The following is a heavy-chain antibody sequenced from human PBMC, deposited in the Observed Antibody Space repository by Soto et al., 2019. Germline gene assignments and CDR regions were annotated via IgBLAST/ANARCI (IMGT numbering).Heavy chain of an antibody. CDR3: ARAESEMATSYYFDY. V-gene: IGHV4-59*01. J-gene: IGHJ4*02. CDR2: IYYSGST. D-gene: IGHD5-12*01. CDR1: GGSISSYY. Sequence: PSETLSLTCTVSGGSISSYYWSWIRQPPGKGLEWIGYIYYSGSTNYNPSLKSRVTISVDTSKNQFSLKLSSVTAADTAVYYCARAESEMATSYYFDYWGQGTLVTVSS.